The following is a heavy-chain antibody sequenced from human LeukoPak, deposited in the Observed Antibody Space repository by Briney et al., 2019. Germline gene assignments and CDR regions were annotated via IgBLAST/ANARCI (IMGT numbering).Heavy chain of an antibody. D-gene: IGHD2-2*01. CDR3: ARANIVVVPAACDY. V-gene: IGHV3-7*01. CDR2: IKQDGSEK. CDR1: GFTFSNAW. Sequence: GRSLRLSCAASGFTFSNAWMSWVRQAPGKGLEWVANIKQDGSEKYYVDSVKGRFTISRDNAKNSLYLQMNSLRAEDTAVYYCARANIVVVPAACDYWGQGTLVTVSS. J-gene: IGHJ4*02.